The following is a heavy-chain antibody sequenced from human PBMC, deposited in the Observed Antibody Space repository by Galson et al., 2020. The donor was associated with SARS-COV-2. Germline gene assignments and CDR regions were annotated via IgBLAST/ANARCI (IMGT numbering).Heavy chain of an antibody. CDR3: ARGPVSSEKLWSFDY. CDR2: ISSSSSYI. J-gene: IGHJ4*02. D-gene: IGHD5-18*01. CDR1: GFTFSSYS. V-gene: IGHV3-21*01. Sequence: GGSLRLSCAASGFTFSSYSMNWVRQAPGKGLEWVSSISSSSSYIYYADSVKGRFTISRDNAKNSLYLQMNSLRAEDTAVYYCARGPVSSEKLWSFDYWGQGTLVTVSS.